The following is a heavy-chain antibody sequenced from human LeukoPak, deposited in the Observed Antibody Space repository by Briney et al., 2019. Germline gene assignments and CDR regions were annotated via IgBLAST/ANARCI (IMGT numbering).Heavy chain of an antibody. CDR2: IYYSGST. J-gene: IGHJ3*02. CDR1: GGSISSYY. V-gene: IGHV4-59*01. CDR3: ARESDAFDI. Sequence: PSETLSLTCTVSGGSISSYYWSWIRQAPGKGLEWIGYIYYSGSTNYNPSLESRVTISVNTSKNQFSLKLSSVTAADTAVYYCARESDAFDIWGQGTMVTVSS.